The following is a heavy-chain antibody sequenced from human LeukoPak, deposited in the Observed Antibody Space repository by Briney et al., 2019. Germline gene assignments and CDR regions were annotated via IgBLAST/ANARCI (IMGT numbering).Heavy chain of an antibody. Sequence: GGSLRLSCAASGFTFSSYGMSWVRQAPGKGLEWVSAISGSGGSTYYADSVKGRFTISRDNSKNTLYLQMNSLKTEDTAVYYCTTGQSGWYFDYWGQGTLVTVSS. CDR3: TTGQSGWYFDY. D-gene: IGHD6-19*01. CDR1: GFTFSSYG. V-gene: IGHV3-23*01. J-gene: IGHJ4*02. CDR2: ISGSGGST.